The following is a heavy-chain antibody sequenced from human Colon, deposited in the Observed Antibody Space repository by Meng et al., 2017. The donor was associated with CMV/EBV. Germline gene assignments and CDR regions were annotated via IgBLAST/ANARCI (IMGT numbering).Heavy chain of an antibody. Sequence: GESLKISCAASGFTFSSYAMHWVRQAPGKGLEWVAAISGTNTYIYYADSVKGRFTISRHNARNSLYLQMNSLRAEDTAVYYCARDLDDFWSGYRTPVWFDPWGQGTLVTVSS. CDR3: ARDLDDFWSGYRTPVWFDP. D-gene: IGHD3-3*01. J-gene: IGHJ5*02. CDR2: ISGTNTYI. CDR1: GFTFSSYA. V-gene: IGHV3-21*01.